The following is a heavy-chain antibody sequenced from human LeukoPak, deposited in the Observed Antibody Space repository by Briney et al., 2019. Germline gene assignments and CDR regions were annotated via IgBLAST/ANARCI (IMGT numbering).Heavy chain of an antibody. D-gene: IGHD6-13*01. V-gene: IGHV3-23*01. CDR2: ISGSGGST. Sequence: PGGSLRLSCAASGFTFSSYAMSWVRQAPGKGLEWVSAISGSGGSTYYADSVKGRFTISRDNSKNTLYLQMNSLRAEDTAAYYCAKIRGSSWYGTSWGQGTLVTVSS. CDR1: GFTFSSYA. J-gene: IGHJ5*02. CDR3: AKIRGSSWYGTS.